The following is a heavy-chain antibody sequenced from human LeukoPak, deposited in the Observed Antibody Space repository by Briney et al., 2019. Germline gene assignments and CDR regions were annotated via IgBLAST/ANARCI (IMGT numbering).Heavy chain of an antibody. CDR2: ISAYNGNT. CDR3: ARQWELLSNLDY. J-gene: IGHJ4*02. Sequence: ASVKVSCKASGYTFTSYGISWVRQAPGQGLEWMGWISAYNGNTDYAQKLQGRVTMTTDTSTSTAYMELRSLRSDDTAVYYCARQWELLSNLDYWGQGTLVTVSS. D-gene: IGHD1-26*01. CDR1: GYTFTSYG. V-gene: IGHV1-18*01.